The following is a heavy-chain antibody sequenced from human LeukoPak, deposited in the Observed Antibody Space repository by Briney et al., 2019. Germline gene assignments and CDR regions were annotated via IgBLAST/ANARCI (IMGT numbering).Heavy chain of an antibody. D-gene: IGHD6-19*01. CDR3: AGAEGRYSSVGY. Sequence: ASVKVSCKASGYTFTSYYMHWVRQAPGQGLEWMGIINPSGGSTSYAQKFQGRVTMTRDTSTSTVYMELSSPRSEDTAVYYCAGAEGRYSSVGYWGQGTLVTVSS. V-gene: IGHV1-46*01. J-gene: IGHJ4*02. CDR2: INPSGGST. CDR1: GYTFTSYY.